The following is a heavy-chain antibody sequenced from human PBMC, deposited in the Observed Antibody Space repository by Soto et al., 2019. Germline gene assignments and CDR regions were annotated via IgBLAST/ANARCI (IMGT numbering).Heavy chain of an antibody. V-gene: IGHV1-24*01. CDR1: GYTLTELS. D-gene: IGHD4-17*01. CDR3: ATLTDYGDYDWLDP. CDR2: FDPEDGET. Sequence: ASVKVSCKVSGYTLTELSMHWVRQAPGKGLEWMGGFDPEDGETIYAQKFQGRVTMTEDTSTDTAYMELSSLRSEDTAVYYCATLTDYGDYDWLDPCGQGAMVTV. J-gene: IGHJ5*02.